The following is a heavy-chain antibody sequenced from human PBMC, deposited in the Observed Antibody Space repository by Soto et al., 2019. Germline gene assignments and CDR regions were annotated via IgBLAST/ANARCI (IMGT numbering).Heavy chain of an antibody. D-gene: IGHD5-12*01. CDR1: GGTFSSYA. V-gene: IGHV1-69*13. CDR3: ARDIVRGYNNWFDP. CDR2: IIPIFGTA. J-gene: IGHJ5*02. Sequence: GASVKVSCKASGGTFSSYAISWVRQAPGQGLEWMGGIIPIFGTANYAQKFQGRVTITADESTSTAYMELSSLRSEDTAVYYCARDIVRGYNNWFDPWGQGTLVTVSS.